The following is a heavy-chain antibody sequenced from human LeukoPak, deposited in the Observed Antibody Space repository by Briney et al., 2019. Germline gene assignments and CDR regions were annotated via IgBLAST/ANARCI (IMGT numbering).Heavy chain of an antibody. CDR3: ARDSYYGSGIDY. J-gene: IGHJ4*02. CDR2: ISSSSSYT. CDR1: GFTFSDYY. Sequence: GGSLRLSCAASGFTFSDYYMSWIRQAPGKGLEWVSYISSSSSYTNYADSVKGRFTISRDNAKNSLYLPMNSLRAEDTAVYYCARDSYYGSGIDYWGQGTLVTVSS. D-gene: IGHD3-10*01. V-gene: IGHV3-11*06.